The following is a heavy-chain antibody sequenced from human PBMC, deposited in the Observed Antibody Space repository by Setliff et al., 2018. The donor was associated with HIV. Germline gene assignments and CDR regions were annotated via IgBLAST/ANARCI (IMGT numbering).Heavy chain of an antibody. V-gene: IGHV4-4*08. CDR1: GGSISSYY. CDR3: ARVTSSSWHPYYYYYYMDV. Sequence: SETLSLTCTVSGGSISSYYWSWIRQPPGKGLGWIGYIYTSGSTNYNPSLKSRVTISVDTSKNQFSLKLSSVTTADTAVYYCARVTSSSWHPYYYYYYMDVWGKGTTVTVSS. CDR2: IYTSGST. J-gene: IGHJ6*03. D-gene: IGHD6-13*01.